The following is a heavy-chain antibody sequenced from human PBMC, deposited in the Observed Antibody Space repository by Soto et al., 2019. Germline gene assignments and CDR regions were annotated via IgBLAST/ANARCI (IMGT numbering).Heavy chain of an antibody. CDR3: ARDDSFYGEPGYGMNV. V-gene: IGHV4-31*03. CDR1: GATISSGGFY. CDR2: IYYTGTT. J-gene: IGHJ6*02. D-gene: IGHD4-17*01. Sequence: QVQLQESGPGLVEASQTLSLTCTVSGATISSGGFYWSWIRQRPGKGLEWIGHIYYTGTTSYNPSLNSRVTISLDMSSNQFSLKLRSVTAADTAKYFCARDDSFYGEPGYGMNVWCQGTTVTVSS.